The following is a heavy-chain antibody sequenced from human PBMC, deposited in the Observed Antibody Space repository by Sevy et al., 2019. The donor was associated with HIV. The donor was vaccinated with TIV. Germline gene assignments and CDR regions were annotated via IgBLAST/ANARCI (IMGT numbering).Heavy chain of an antibody. D-gene: IGHD1-26*01. CDR2: IKSKTEAATR. V-gene: IGHV3-15*01. CDR1: GFTFTNAW. J-gene: IGHJ4*02. CDR3: TAGVGASDFDY. Sequence: GGSLRLSCAASGFTFTNAWMSWVRQAPGKGLEWVGRIKSKTEAATRDFAAPVKDRFAISRDDSKNTLYLQMDSLKTEDTGVYYCTAGVGASDFDYWGQGILVTVSS.